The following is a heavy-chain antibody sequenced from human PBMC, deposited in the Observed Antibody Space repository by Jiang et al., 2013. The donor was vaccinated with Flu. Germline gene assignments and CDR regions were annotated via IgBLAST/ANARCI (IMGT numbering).Heavy chain of an antibody. Sequence: QGLEWVGWINPRQWWHKVCTDLQGRVSMTRDTSLNTAYMDLRRLTSDDTAVYYCARDREDRLDLVDVPPDNWFDLWGQGSLVTVSS. D-gene: IGHD2-2*01. V-gene: IGHV1-2*02. J-gene: IGHJ5*02. CDR2: INPRQWWH. CDR3: ARDREDRLDLVDVPPDNWFDL.